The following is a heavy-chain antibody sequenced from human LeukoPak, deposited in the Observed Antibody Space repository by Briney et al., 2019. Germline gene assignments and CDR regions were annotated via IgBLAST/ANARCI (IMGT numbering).Heavy chain of an antibody. CDR1: GGSISSYY. Sequence: SETLSLTCTVSGGSISSYYWSWIRQPPGKGLEWIGYIYYSGSTNYNPSLKCRVTISVDTSKNQIPLKLSSVTAADTAVYYCARGGSGTYLSHLRFDYWGQGTLVTVSS. J-gene: IGHJ4*02. CDR2: IYYSGST. CDR3: ARGGSGTYLSHLRFDY. D-gene: IGHD3-10*01. V-gene: IGHV4-59*01.